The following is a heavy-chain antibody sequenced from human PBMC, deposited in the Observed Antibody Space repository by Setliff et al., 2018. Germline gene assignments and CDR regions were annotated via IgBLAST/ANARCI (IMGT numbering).Heavy chain of an antibody. CDR1: GFAFSTYG. V-gene: IGHV3-30*02. J-gene: IGHJ5*02. D-gene: IGHD4-17*01. Sequence: GGSLRLSCVASGFAFSTYGMHWVRQAPGKGLEWVAFIRYDGSYKYYEDSVKGRFTISRDNSENTLDLQMNGLRAEDSALYYCAKDPNGDFFGAFDTWGQGALVTVSS. CDR2: IRYDGSYK. CDR3: AKDPNGDFFGAFDT.